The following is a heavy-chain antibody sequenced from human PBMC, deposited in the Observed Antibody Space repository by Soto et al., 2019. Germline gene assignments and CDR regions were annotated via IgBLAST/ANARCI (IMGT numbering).Heavy chain of an antibody. CDR3: AKDRSSSWYRDAFDI. CDR2: ISGSGGST. J-gene: IGHJ3*02. Sequence: GGSLRLSCAASEFTFSSYALSWVRQAPGKGLEWVSAISGSGGSTYYADSVKGRFTISRDNSKNTLYLQMNSLRAEDTAVYYCAKDRSSSWYRDAFDICGQGTMVTVSS. CDR1: EFTFSSYA. V-gene: IGHV3-23*01. D-gene: IGHD6-13*01.